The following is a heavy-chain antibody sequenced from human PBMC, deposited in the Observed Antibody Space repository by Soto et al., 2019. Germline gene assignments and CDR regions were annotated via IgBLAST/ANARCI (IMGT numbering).Heavy chain of an antibody. CDR2: ISWNSGTI. D-gene: IGHD6-25*01. J-gene: IGHJ4*02. CDR1: GFTFDDNA. V-gene: IGHV3-9*01. Sequence: EVQLVESGGGLVQPGRSLRLSCAASGFTFDDNAMHWVRQSPGKGLEWVSGISWNSGTIAYADSVKGRFTISRDNAKNSLDLQMNSLGAEDTALYYCARDMYFITAAGGGIDDWGQGTLVTVSS. CDR3: ARDMYFITAAGGGIDD.